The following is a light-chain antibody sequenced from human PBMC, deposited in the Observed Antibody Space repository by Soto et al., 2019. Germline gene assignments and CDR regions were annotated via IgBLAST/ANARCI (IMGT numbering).Light chain of an antibody. V-gene: IGKV3-20*01. CDR1: QSVSSTY. CDR2: GAS. J-gene: IGKJ2*01. CDR3: QQYGSSSYT. Sequence: EIGLTQSPGTLSLSPGERATLSCRASQSVSSTYLAWSQQNPGQAPRLLIYGASSRATIIPDRFSGSGSGTDFTLTISRLEPEDFSVYFRQQYGSSSYTFGQGTKLEIK.